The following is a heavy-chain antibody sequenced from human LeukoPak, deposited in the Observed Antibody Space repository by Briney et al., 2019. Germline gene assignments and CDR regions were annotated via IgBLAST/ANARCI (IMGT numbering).Heavy chain of an antibody. J-gene: IGHJ5*02. V-gene: IGHV1-18*01. CDR1: GYTFTSYG. CDR3: ARDKDYGGNTNNWFDP. CDR2: ISAYNGNT. Sequence: GASVKVSCKASGYTFTSYGISWVRQAPGQGLEWMGWISAYNGNTNYAQKLQGRVTMTTDTSTSTAYMELRSLRSDDTAVYYCARDKDYGGNTNNWFDPWGQGTLVTVSS. D-gene: IGHD4-23*01.